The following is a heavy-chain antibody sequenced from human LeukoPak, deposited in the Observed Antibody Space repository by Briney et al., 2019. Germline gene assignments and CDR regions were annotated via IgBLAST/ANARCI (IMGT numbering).Heavy chain of an antibody. Sequence: SETLSLTCTVSGGSISSSSYYWGWIRQPPGKGLEWIGSIYYSGSTYYNPSLKSRVTISVDTSKNQFSLKLSSVTAEDTAVYYCARDKGGPDRVDAFDIWGQGTMVTVSS. CDR3: ARDKGGPDRVDAFDI. CDR2: IYYSGST. CDR1: GGSISSSSYY. J-gene: IGHJ3*02. V-gene: IGHV4-39*02. D-gene: IGHD1-14*01.